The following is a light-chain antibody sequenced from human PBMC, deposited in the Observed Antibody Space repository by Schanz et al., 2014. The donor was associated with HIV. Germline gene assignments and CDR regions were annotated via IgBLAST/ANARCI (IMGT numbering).Light chain of an antibody. J-gene: IGKJ1*01. CDR3: LQHNSYPRT. V-gene: IGKV1-5*01. CDR1: QSISNW. CDR2: EAS. Sequence: DIQMTQSPSTLSASVGDRVSISCRASQSISNWLAWYQQKPGKAPDLLIYEASILETGVPSRFSGSGSGTEFTLTISGLQPDDFATYYCLQHNSYPRTFGQGTKVEIK.